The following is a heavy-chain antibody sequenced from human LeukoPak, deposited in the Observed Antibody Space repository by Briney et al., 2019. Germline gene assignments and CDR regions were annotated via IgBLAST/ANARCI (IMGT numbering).Heavy chain of an antibody. D-gene: IGHD6-13*01. Sequence: ASVKVSCKASGYTFTGYYMHWVRQAPGQGLEWMGWINPNSGGTNYAQEFQGRVTMTRDTSISTAYMELSRLRSDDTAVYYCARVYAAGTWDAFDIWGQGTMVTVSS. V-gene: IGHV1-2*02. J-gene: IGHJ3*02. CDR2: INPNSGGT. CDR1: GYTFTGYY. CDR3: ARVYAAGTWDAFDI.